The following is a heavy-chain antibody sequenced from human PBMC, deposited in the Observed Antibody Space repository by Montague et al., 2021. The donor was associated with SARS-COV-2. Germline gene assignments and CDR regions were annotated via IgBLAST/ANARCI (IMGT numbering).Heavy chain of an antibody. J-gene: IGHJ6*02. D-gene: IGHD5-12*01. CDR3: ARALPVATFFYSYYGMDV. V-gene: IGHV4-34*01. Sequence: SETLSLTCAVDGGSFSGYYWSWIRQPPGKGLEWIGKINHSGSTNYNPSLKSRVTISVDTSKNQFSLELSSVTAADTAVYYCARALPVATFFYSYYGMDVWGQGTTVTASS. CDR1: GGSFSGYY. CDR2: INHSGST.